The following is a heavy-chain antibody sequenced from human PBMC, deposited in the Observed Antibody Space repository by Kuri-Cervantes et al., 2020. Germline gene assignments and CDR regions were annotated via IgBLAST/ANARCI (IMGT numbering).Heavy chain of an antibody. J-gene: IGHJ6*01. CDR1: GYTFTSYG. D-gene: IGHD3-22*01. Sequence: ASVKVSCKASGYTFTSYGISWMRQAPGQGLEWMGWISAYNGNTNYAQKLQGRVTMTTDTSTSTAYMELRSLRSDDTAVYYCARWAYDSYYYYGMDVWGQGTTVNVAS. CDR2: ISAYNGNT. CDR3: ARWAYDSYYYYGMDV. V-gene: IGHV1-18*01.